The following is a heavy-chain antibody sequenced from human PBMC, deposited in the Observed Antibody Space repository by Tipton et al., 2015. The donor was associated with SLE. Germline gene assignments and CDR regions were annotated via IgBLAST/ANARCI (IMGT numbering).Heavy chain of an antibody. Sequence: QLVQSGPEVKKPGASVKVSCKASGGTFSTYAISWVRQAPGQGLEWVEEIIPIFDTPNFARNVQGRVTITADESTSTAYMVLRRLRAEDTAVLYCARDSDAFSWNSFDSWGQGTQVTITS. J-gene: IGHJ4*02. CDR2: IIPIFDTP. V-gene: IGHV1-69*13. CDR1: GGTFSTYA. D-gene: IGHD2-15*01. CDR3: ARDSDAFSWNSFDS.